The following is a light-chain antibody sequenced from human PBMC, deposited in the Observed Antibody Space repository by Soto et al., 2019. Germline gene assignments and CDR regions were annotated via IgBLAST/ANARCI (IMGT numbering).Light chain of an antibody. V-gene: IGLV1-47*01. CDR2: RND. CDR3: ATWDDSLSAVV. J-gene: IGLJ7*01. Sequence: QLVLTQPPSASGTPGQRITISCSGSSSNIGTNYVHWYQHLPGTAPKILMFRNDQRPSGVPERFSASKSGISASLAISGLRSEDEADYYCATWDDSLSAVVFGRGTQLTVL. CDR1: SSNIGTNY.